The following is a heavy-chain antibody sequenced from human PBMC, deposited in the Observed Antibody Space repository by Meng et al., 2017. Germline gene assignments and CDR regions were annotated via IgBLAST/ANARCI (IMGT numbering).Heavy chain of an antibody. CDR2: IYHSGST. CDR3: ARDRGAVAGTNFDY. D-gene: IGHD6-19*01. V-gene: IGHV4-4*02. Sequence: AHWPAPGPGLWQPSVPLSRTLDVSGGSIISSNWWIWVRQPPGKGLEWIGEIYHSGSTNYNPSLKSRVTISVDKSKNQFSLKLSSVTAADTAVYYCARDRGAVAGTNFDYWGQGTLVTVSS. CDR1: GGSIISSNW. J-gene: IGHJ4*02.